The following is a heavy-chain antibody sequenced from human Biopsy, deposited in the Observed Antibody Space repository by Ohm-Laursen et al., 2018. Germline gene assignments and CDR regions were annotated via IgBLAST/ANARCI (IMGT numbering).Heavy chain of an antibody. J-gene: IGHJ4*02. Sequence: SVKVSCKASSYTFTDYNIHWMRQAPGQGLEWLGYINCKTGATNYAQKFQGTVTMTRDTSISTAYLALGSLRSADTAIHYCARDPLNGHKHFDYWGQGSLVAVSS. CDR2: INCKTGAT. D-gene: IGHD2-8*01. CDR1: SYTFTDYN. V-gene: IGHV1-2*02. CDR3: ARDPLNGHKHFDY.